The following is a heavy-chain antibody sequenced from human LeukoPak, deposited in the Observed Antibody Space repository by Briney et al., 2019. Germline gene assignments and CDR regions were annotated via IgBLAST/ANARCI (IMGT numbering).Heavy chain of an antibody. D-gene: IGHD1-26*01. Sequence: GASVKLSCKASGYTFNGYDINWVRQATGQGLEWMGWMNPNTGDTGYAQKFQGRVTMTRNTSIDTAYMELNGLKSEDTAIYYCTRGSLSGSSRDYWGQGTLVTVSS. CDR1: GYTFNGYD. CDR3: TRGSLSGSSRDY. V-gene: IGHV1-8*01. J-gene: IGHJ4*02. CDR2: MNPNTGDT.